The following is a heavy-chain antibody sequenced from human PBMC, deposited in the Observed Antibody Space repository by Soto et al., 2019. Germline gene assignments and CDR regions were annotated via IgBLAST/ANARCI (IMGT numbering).Heavy chain of an antibody. V-gene: IGHV3-23*01. CDR1: GFSFSTYA. CDR3: AKGVNYYDSRGYYSYYYNGMDV. Sequence: EVQLLESGGNLAQPGGSLRLSCAASGFSFSTYAMSWVRQAPGEGLEWVSAISGSGGSTYYADSVKGRFTISRDNSKSTLYLQMNSLRADDTAVYYCAKGVNYYDSRGYYSYYYNGMDVWGQGPTVTVSS. CDR2: ISGSGGST. D-gene: IGHD3-22*01. J-gene: IGHJ6*02.